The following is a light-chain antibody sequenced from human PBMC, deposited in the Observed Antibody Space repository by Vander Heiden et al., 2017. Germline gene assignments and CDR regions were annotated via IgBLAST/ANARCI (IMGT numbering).Light chain of an antibody. J-gene: IGKJ4*01. Sequence: DIQLTQTPSSLSASVGDRVTITCRASQSISSYLNWYQQKPGKAPKLLIYAASTLQSGVPSRFSGSGSGTDFTLTISSLQPEDFATYYCQQNYSTPRTFGGGTEVEIK. CDR3: QQNYSTPRT. CDR1: QSISSY. V-gene: IGKV1-39*01. CDR2: AAS.